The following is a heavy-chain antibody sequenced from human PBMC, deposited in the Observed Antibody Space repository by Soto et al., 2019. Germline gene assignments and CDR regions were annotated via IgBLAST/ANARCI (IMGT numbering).Heavy chain of an antibody. J-gene: IGHJ4*02. CDR3: ARISKRYFWSGYYSCFVY. CDR2: ITAFNGNT. D-gene: IGHD3-3*01. V-gene: IGHV1-18*01. Sequence: QVHLVQSGAEVEKPGASVKVSCKASGYTFTDYGISWVRQAPGQGLQWMGWITAFNGNTKYAQQFQGRVTMTTDTSTSTAYMELRLLESDDTAVYCCARISKRYFWSGYYSCFVYWGQGTLVTVYS. CDR1: GYTFTDYG.